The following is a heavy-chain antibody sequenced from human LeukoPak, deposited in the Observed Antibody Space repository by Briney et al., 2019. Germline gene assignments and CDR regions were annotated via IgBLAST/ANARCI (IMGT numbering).Heavy chain of an antibody. J-gene: IGHJ4*02. D-gene: IGHD6-6*01. CDR2: IYDSGSTNYT. V-gene: IGHV4-59*01. CDR1: GNSIRSNY. Sequence: PSETLSLTCTVSGNSIRSNYWSWIRQPPGKGLEWIGYIYDSGSTNYTNYNPSLKSRVTISADTSKNQFSLEVNSVTAADTAVYYCARFPRYWGQGTLVTVSS. CDR3: ARFPRY.